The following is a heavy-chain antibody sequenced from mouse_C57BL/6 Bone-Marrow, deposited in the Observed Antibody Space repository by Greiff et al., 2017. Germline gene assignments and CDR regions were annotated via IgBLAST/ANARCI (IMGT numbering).Heavy chain of an antibody. CDR1: GYTFTTYP. D-gene: IGHD1-1*01. Sequence: VKLQESGAELVKPGASVKLSCKASGYTFTTYPIGWMKQNNGQSLEWIGNFHPYNDDTKYNEKFKGKATLTAEKSSSTAYLELSRLTSDGSAVYDGAGEGYCASSHYVGYWGQGTTLTVSS. CDR2: FHPYNDDT. CDR3: AGEGYCASSHYVGY. J-gene: IGHJ2*01. V-gene: IGHV1-47*01.